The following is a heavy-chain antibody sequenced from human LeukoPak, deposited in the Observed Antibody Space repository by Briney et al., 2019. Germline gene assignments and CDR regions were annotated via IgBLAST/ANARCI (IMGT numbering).Heavy chain of an antibody. CDR3: AREAHPRYSGYDLAYYYGMDV. CDR1: GFTFSSYW. J-gene: IGHJ6*02. CDR2: IKQDGSEK. D-gene: IGHD5-12*01. Sequence: SGGSLRLSCAASGFTFSSYWMSWVRQAPGKGLEWVANIKQDGSEKYYVDSVKGRFTISRDNAKNSLYLQMNSLRAEDTAVYYCAREAHPRYSGYDLAYYYGMDVWGQGTTVTVSS. V-gene: IGHV3-7*01.